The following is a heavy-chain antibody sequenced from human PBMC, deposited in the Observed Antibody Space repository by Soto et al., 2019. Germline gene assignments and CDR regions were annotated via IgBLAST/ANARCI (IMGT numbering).Heavy chain of an antibody. CDR2: MNPNSGNT. D-gene: IGHD1-1*01. CDR3: SRDKAPGRPGTYCYFEY. J-gene: IGHJ4*02. Sequence: VKVSERASGYTFTSYDIQCVRQATGQGIEWMGWMNPNSGNTGYAQNFQDRVTLTRNTSISTAYMELSSLRSEDTAVYYCSRDKAPGRPGTYCYFEYGGQRTLATVSS. CDR1: GYTFTSYD. V-gene: IGHV1-8*01.